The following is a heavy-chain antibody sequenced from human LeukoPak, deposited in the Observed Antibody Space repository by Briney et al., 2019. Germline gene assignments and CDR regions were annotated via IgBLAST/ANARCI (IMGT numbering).Heavy chain of an antibody. D-gene: IGHD3-9*01. CDR2: IRTTAEGAKYA. CDR3: ATDQRYAFDY. Sequence: GGSLRLSCATSGFSFTDYPMNWVRQAPGKGLEWISNIRTTAEGAKYAYYADSVQGRVTISRDDGKNTLYLHMNSLRDDDTAVYYCATDQRYAFDYWGQGILVTVSS. V-gene: IGHV3-48*02. CDR1: GFSFTDYP. J-gene: IGHJ4*02.